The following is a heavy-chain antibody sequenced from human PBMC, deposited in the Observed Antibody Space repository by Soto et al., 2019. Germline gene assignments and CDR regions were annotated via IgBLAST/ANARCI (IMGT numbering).Heavy chain of an antibody. J-gene: IGHJ6*02. Sequence: LSLTCTVSGGSISSYYWSWIRQPPGKGLEWIGYIYYSGSTNYNPSLKSRVTISVDTSKNQFSLKLSSVTAADTAVYYCARSGVGNYYGSGSYPPGRYYYGMDVWGQGTTVTVSS. V-gene: IGHV4-59*01. CDR3: ARSGVGNYYGSGSYPPGRYYYGMDV. D-gene: IGHD3-10*01. CDR2: IYYSGST. CDR1: GGSISSYY.